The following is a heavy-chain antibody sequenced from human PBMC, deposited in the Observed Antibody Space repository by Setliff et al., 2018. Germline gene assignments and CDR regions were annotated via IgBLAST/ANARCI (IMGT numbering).Heavy chain of an antibody. CDR3: ARWTARAVDY. CDR2: IWDDGGNK. D-gene: IGHD6-6*01. J-gene: IGHJ4*02. Sequence: GGSLRLSCAASGFTFSSYRMHWVRQAPGKGLEWVAVIWDDGGNKYHADSVKGRFTISRDNANNLLYLQMNSLRADDTAVYYCARWTARAVDYWGQGTLVTVSS. V-gene: IGHV3-33*08. CDR1: GFTFSSYR.